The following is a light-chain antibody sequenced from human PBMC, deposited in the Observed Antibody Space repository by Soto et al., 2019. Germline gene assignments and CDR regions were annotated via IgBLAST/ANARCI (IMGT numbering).Light chain of an antibody. V-gene: IGKV1-5*03. Sequence: DIQMTQSPSTLSASVGDRVTITCRASQTITNWLAWYQQKPGKAPKLLIYKASSLETGVPSRFSGSMSGTEFTLTISSLQPDDSATYYCQQYHTYWTVGQGTKVEIK. CDR1: QTITNW. J-gene: IGKJ1*01. CDR2: KAS. CDR3: QQYHTYWT.